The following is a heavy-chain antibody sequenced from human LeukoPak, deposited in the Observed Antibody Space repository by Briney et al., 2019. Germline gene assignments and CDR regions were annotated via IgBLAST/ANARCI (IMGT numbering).Heavy chain of an antibody. CDR1: GYTFTSYG. CDR3: ARDLAVLRFLEWLFDY. J-gene: IGHJ4*02. D-gene: IGHD3-3*01. V-gene: IGHV1-18*01. Sequence: ASVKVSCKASGYTFTSYGISWVRQAPGQGLEWMGWISAYNGNTNYAQKHQGRVTMTTDTSTSTAYMELRSLRSDDTAVYYCARDLAVLRFLEWLFDYWGQGTLVTVSS. CDR2: ISAYNGNT.